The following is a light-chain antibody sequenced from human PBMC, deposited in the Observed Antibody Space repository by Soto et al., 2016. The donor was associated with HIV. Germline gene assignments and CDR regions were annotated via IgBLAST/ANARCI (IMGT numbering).Light chain of an antibody. V-gene: IGLV3-1*01. CDR3: QAWDSGTAV. J-gene: IGLJ2*01. CDR1: KLGDKY. Sequence: SYELTQPPSVSVSPGQTASITCSGNKLGDKYACWYQQKPGQSPVLVIYQDNKQPSGIPERFSGSNSGNTATLTISGTQAMDEADYYCQAWDSGTAVFGGGTKLTVL. CDR2: QDN.